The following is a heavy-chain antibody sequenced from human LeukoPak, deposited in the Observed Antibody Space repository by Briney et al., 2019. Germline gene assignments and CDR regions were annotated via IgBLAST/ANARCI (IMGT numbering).Heavy chain of an antibody. J-gene: IGHJ4*02. Sequence: KPSETLSLTCTVSGGSISSSSYYWGWIRQPPGKGLEWIGSIYYSGSTYYNPSLKSRVTISVDTSKNQFSLKLSSVTAADTAVYYCARRAFSGTYGHNDYWGQGTLVTVSS. CDR2: IYYSGST. CDR1: GGSISSSSYY. D-gene: IGHD1-26*01. CDR3: ARRAFSGTYGHNDY. V-gene: IGHV4-39*07.